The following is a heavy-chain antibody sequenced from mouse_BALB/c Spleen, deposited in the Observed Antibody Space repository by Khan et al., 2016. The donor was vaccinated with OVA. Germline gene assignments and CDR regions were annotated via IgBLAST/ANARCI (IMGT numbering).Heavy chain of an antibody. CDR2: IYTYTGEP. Sequence: QIQLVQSGPDLKKPGETVKISCKASGYTFTNYGINWVKQAPGKGVKWMGWIYTYTGEPTYADDFKGRVAFSLETSASTAYLQINNLKKEDTATYFCARGGRRAMDYWGQGTSVTVSS. D-gene: IGHD3-3*01. CDR3: ARGGRRAMDY. V-gene: IGHV9-3-1*01. CDR1: GYTFTNYG. J-gene: IGHJ4*01.